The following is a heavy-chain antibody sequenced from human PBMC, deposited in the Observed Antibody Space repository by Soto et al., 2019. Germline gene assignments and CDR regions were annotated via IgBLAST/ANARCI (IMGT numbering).Heavy chain of an antibody. CDR2: IYYTGST. Sequence: QVQLQESGPGLVKPSETLSLTCTVSGGSVTSGSYQWSWIRQPPGKGLEWIGYIYYTGSTNYNPSLKSRVTISVDKSKTPFSLKLSSVTAADTAVYFCARGQTGTNYFDYWGQGALVTVSS. CDR3: ARGQTGTNYFDY. CDR1: GGSVTSGSYQ. V-gene: IGHV4-61*01. J-gene: IGHJ4*02. D-gene: IGHD1-7*01.